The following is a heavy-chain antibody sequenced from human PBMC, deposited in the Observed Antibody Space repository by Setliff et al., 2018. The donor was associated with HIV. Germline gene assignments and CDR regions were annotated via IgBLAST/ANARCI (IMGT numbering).Heavy chain of an antibody. CDR2: VYHSGST. CDR3: ARVYYYGSPHMDV. J-gene: IGHJ6*03. Sequence: PSETLSLTCSVSGGSISGSSYYWGWIRQPPGKGLEWIGSVYHSGSTYYNPSLKSRVTISVDTSKNQFSLKLSSVTAADTAVYYCARVYYYGSPHMDVWGKGTTVTVSS. V-gene: IGHV4-39*07. CDR1: GGSISGSSYY. D-gene: IGHD3-10*01.